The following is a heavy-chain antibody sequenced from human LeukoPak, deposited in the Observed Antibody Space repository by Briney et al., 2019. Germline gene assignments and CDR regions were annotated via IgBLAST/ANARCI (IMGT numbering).Heavy chain of an antibody. CDR2: ISASGGST. CDR3: AKVGYYYGSGSYCLDY. Sequence: GGSLRLSCAASGFAFSDYVMNWVRQAPGKGLEWVSAISASGGSTYYANSVKGRFTISRDNSENTLYLQMNSLRADDTAVYYCAKVGYYYGSGSYCLDYWGQGTLVTVSS. CDR1: GFAFSDYV. D-gene: IGHD3-10*01. J-gene: IGHJ4*02. V-gene: IGHV3-23*01.